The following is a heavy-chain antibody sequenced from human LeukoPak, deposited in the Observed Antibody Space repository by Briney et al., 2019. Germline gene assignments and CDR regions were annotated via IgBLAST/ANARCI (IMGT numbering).Heavy chain of an antibody. Sequence: GGSLRLSCAASGFTFSSYAMSWVRQAPGKGLEWVSAISGSGGSTCYADSVKGRFTISRDNSKNTLYLQMNSLRAEDTAVYYCAKGGEGLYYYYMDVWGKGTTVTVSS. J-gene: IGHJ6*03. CDR3: AKGGEGLYYYYMDV. D-gene: IGHD3-10*01. CDR2: ISGSGGST. CDR1: GFTFSSYA. V-gene: IGHV3-23*01.